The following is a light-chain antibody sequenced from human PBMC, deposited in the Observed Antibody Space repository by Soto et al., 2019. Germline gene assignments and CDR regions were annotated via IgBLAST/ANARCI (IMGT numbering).Light chain of an antibody. CDR3: QQYNNWPPVT. CDR2: VAS. Sequence: EIVMTQSPATLSVSPGERATLSCRASQSVSSNLAWYKQKPGQAPRLLIYVASTRATGIPARFSGSGSGTEFTLTISSLQSEDFAVYYCQQYNNWPPVTFGGGTKVEIK. J-gene: IGKJ4*01. V-gene: IGKV3-15*01. CDR1: QSVSSN.